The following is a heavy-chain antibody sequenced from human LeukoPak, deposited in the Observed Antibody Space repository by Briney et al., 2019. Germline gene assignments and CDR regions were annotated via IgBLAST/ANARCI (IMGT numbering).Heavy chain of an antibody. CDR3: AKGGIGGTVVTFDAFDI. V-gene: IGHV3-23*01. CDR2: ISGSGGST. J-gene: IGHJ3*02. D-gene: IGHD4-23*01. Sequence: GGSLRLSCAASGFTFSSYAMSWVRQAPGKGLEWVSAISGSGGSTYYADSVKGWFTISRDNSKNTLYLQMNSLRAEDTAVYYCAKGGIGGTVVTFDAFDIWGQGTMVTVSS. CDR1: GFTFSSYA.